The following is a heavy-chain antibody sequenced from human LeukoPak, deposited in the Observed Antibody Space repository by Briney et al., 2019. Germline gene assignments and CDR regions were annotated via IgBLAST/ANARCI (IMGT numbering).Heavy chain of an antibody. CDR1: GGSISGYF. V-gene: IGHV4-4*07. Sequence: SETLSLTCTVSGGSISGYFWTWIRQPAGKGLEWIGRIYSSGTNNYNPSLKSRVTMSLDTSKNHFSLNLTSVTAADTAVYYCAREPTSGREPTSGRPLDYWGQRTPVTVSS. CDR3: AREPTSGREPTSGRPLDY. CDR2: IYSSGTN. J-gene: IGHJ4*02. D-gene: IGHD5-12*01.